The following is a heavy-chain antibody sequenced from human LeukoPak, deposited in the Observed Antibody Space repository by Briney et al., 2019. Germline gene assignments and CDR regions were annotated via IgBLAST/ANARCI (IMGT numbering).Heavy chain of an antibody. CDR2: IYYSGST. CDR1: GGSISSGGYY. Sequence: SQTLSLTCTVSGGSISSGGYYWSWIRQHPGKGLEWIGCIYYSGSTYYNPSLKSRVTISVDTSKNQFSLKLSSVTAADTAEYYCARERRSVLPAAYFDYWGQGTLVTVSS. CDR3: ARERRSVLPAAYFDY. J-gene: IGHJ4*02. D-gene: IGHD2-2*01. V-gene: IGHV4-31*03.